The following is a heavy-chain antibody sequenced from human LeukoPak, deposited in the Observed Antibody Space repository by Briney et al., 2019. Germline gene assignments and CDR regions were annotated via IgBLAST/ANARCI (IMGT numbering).Heavy chain of an antibody. Sequence: RASVKVSCKASGYTFTGYYMHWVRQAPGQGLEWMGWINPNSGGTSYAQKFQGRVTMTRDTSISTAYMELSSLRSDDTAVYYCARVHYSGTYFSQNYFDYWGQGTLATVSS. CDR2: INPNSGGT. V-gene: IGHV1-2*02. J-gene: IGHJ4*02. CDR3: ARVHYSGTYFSQNYFDY. D-gene: IGHD1-26*01. CDR1: GYTFTGYY.